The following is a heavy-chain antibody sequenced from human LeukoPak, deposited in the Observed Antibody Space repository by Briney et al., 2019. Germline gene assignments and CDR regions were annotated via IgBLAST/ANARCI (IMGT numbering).Heavy chain of an antibody. CDR3: ARGYGSS. V-gene: IGHV3-48*03. CDR1: GFTFSSYE. D-gene: IGHD4-17*01. CDR2: ISISGTTI. Sequence: PGGSLRLSCAASGFTFSSYEMNWVRQAPGKGLEWVSYISISGTTIYYADSVKGRYTISRDNAKNSLYLQMNSLRAEDTAVYYCARGYGSSWGQGTLVTVSS. J-gene: IGHJ4*02.